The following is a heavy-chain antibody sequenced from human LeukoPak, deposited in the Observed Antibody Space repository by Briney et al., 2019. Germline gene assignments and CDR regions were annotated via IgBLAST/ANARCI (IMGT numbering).Heavy chain of an antibody. D-gene: IGHD3-10*01. CDR1: DGSISSGDYY. V-gene: IGHV4-30-4*01. Sequence: SETLSLTCTVSDGSISSGDYYWSCIRQPPGKGLEWIGYIYYSGSTYYNPSLKSRVTISVDTSKNQFSLKLSSVTAADTAVYYCARKYYYGSGSYRWFDPWGQGTLVTVSS. J-gene: IGHJ5*02. CDR3: ARKYYYGSGSYRWFDP. CDR2: IYYSGST.